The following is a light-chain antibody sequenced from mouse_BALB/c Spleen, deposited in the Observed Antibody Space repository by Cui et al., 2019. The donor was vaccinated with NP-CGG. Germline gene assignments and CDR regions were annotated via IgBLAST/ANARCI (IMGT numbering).Light chain of an antibody. Sequence: QAFWPQESAPTTSPGEAVTLTCRSSTGAVTTSNYANWIQEKPDHLFTGLIGGTNNRPPGVPARFSGSLIGNKAALTITGAQTEDEAIYFCALWFSNHWVFGGGTKLTVL. CDR2: GTN. CDR3: ALWFSNHWV. V-gene: IGLV1*01. J-gene: IGLJ1*01. CDR1: TGAVTTSNY.